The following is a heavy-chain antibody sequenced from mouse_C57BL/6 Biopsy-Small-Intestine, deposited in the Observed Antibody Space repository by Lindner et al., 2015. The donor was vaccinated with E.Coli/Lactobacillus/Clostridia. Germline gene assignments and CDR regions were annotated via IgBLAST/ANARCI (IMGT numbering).Heavy chain of an antibody. J-gene: IGHJ4*01. CDR2: IAAYNFDT. CDR3: ARMASGWYGELDF. Sequence: SVKVSCKTSGYTFTRFGINWVRQAPGQGLEWMGWIAAYNFDTRYAQTLQGRLSLTLDTSTTTASMELRSLRSDDTAMYYCARMASGWYGELDFWGQGTLVTASS. CDR1: GYTFTRFG. D-gene: IGHD2-14*01. V-gene: IGHV1S127*01.